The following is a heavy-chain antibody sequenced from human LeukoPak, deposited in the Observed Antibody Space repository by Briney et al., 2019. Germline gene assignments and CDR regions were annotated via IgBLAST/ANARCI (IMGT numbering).Heavy chain of an antibody. J-gene: IGHJ3*02. Sequence: GGSLRLSCAASGSTFSSYGMSWVRQAPGKGLEWVSSISSSSSYIYYADSVKGRFTISRDNAKNSLYLQMNSLRAEDTAVYYCGRNANDAFDIWGQGTMVTVSS. CDR1: GSTFSSYG. CDR3: GRNANDAFDI. CDR2: ISSSSSYI. V-gene: IGHV3-21*01.